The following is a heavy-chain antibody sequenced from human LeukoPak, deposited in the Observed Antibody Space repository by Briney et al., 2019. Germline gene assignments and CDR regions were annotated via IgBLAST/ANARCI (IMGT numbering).Heavy chain of an antibody. CDR1: GGSISSGGYS. CDR3: ARGEGTAMAYYFDY. CDR2: IYHSGST. D-gene: IGHD5-18*01. V-gene: IGHV4-30-2*01. J-gene: IGHJ4*02. Sequence: PSETLSLTCAVSGGSISSGGYSWSWIRQPPGKGLEWIGYIYHSGSTYYNPSLESRVTISVDRSKNQFSLKLSSVAAADTAVYYCARGEGTAMAYYFDYWGQGTLVTVSS.